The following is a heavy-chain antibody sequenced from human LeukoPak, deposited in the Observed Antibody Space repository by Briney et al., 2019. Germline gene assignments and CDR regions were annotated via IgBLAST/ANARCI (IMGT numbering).Heavy chain of an antibody. CDR3: ARVGATYYFDY. V-gene: IGHV3-48*03. Sequence: GGSLRLSCAASGFTFSSYEMNWVRQAPGKWLEWVSYISSSGSTIYYADSVKGRFTISRDNAKNSLYLQMNSLRAEDTAVYYCARVGATYYFDYWGQGTLVTVSS. CDR1: GFTFSSYE. D-gene: IGHD1-26*01. J-gene: IGHJ4*02. CDR2: ISSSGSTI.